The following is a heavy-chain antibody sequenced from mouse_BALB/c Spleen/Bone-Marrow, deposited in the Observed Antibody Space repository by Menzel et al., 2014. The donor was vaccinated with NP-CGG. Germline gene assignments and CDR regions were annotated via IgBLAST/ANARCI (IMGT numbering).Heavy chain of an antibody. D-gene: IGHD2-1*01. CDR2: IYPGSGDT. J-gene: IGHJ3*01. V-gene: IGHV1-77*01. CDR1: GYTFTDYY. Sequence: VMLVESGAELARPGASVKLSCKASGYTFTDYYINWVKQRTGQGLEWIGEIYPGSGDTYYNEKFKGKATLTADKSSNTVNIHLSSLTSEDSAVYFCARDHYGNYEGFDYWGQGTLVTVSA. CDR3: ARDHYGNYEGFDY.